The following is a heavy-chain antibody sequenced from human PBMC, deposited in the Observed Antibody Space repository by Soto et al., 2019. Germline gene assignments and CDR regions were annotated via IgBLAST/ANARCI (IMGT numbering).Heavy chain of an antibody. V-gene: IGHV4-30-4*08. CDR3: ATAIYEQQLALDY. CDR2: IYYSGST. J-gene: IGHJ4*02. CDR1: GGSISSSSYY. Sequence: SETLSLTCTVSGGSISSSSYYWGWIRQPPGKGLEWIGYIYYSGSTYYNPSLKSRVTISVDTSKNQFSLKLSSVTAADTAVYYCATAIYEQQLALDYWGQGTLVTVSS. D-gene: IGHD6-13*01.